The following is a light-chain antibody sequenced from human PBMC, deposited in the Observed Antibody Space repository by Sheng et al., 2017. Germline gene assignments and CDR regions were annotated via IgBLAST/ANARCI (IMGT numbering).Light chain of an antibody. V-gene: IGKV1-5*03. J-gene: IGKJ4*01. CDR3: QQYNNYPLT. CDR2: QAS. Sequence: DIQMTQSPATLSASVGDRVTITCRATQSINNHLAWYQQKPGKAPNLLIYQASSLETGVPSRFSGSGSGTEFTLTISSLQPDDFAAYYCQQYNNYPLTFGGGTQVEIK. CDR1: QSINNH.